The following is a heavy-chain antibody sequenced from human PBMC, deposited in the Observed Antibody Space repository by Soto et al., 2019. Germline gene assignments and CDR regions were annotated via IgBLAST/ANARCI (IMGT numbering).Heavy chain of an antibody. CDR2: MYPGDSDT. J-gene: IGHJ4*01. CDR1: GYDFNTNW. Sequence: PGASLKISCRGSGYDFNTNWFGWVRQLPGKGLEWVGIMYPGDSDTRYNPSLQGHVTLSADVTVSTAFLQWRSLKTSDTGMYFCARLPRDCNKTSCYYADHWGHGTQVTVSS. CDR3: ARLPRDCNKTSCYYADH. D-gene: IGHD2-2*01. V-gene: IGHV5-51*01.